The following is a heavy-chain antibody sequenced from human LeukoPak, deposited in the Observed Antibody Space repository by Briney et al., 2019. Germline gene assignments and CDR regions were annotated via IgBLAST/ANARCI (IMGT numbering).Heavy chain of an antibody. J-gene: IGHJ4*02. CDR1: GGSISSYY. D-gene: IGHD3-10*02. Sequence: PSETLSLTCTVSGGSISSYYWSWIRQPPGKGLEWIGYIYSSGSTNYNPSLKSRVTMSVDTSKNQFSLRLSSVTAADTAVYYCARHAPIVRGAEIDYWGQGTLVTVSS. CDR3: ARHAPIVRGAEIDY. CDR2: IYSSGST. V-gene: IGHV4-59*08.